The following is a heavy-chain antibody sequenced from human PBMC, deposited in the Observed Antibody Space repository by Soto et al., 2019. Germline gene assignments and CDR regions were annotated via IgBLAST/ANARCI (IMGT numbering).Heavy chain of an antibody. V-gene: IGHV1-69*12. J-gene: IGHJ6*02. CDR3: ARGGATFYYYYGMDV. D-gene: IGHD1-26*01. Sequence: QVQLVQSGAEVKKPGSSVKVSCKASGGTFSSYAISWVRQAPGQGLEWMGGIIPIFGTANYAQKFQGRVTLXXDXSMXTAYMELSSLRSEDTAVYYCARGGATFYYYYGMDVWGQGTTVTVSS. CDR1: GGTFSSYA. CDR2: IIPIFGTA.